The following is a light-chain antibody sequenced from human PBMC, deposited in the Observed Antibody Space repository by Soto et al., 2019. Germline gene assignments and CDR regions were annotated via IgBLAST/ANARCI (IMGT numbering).Light chain of an antibody. V-gene: IGKV3-15*01. CDR3: QQYNNWPGGT. Sequence: EIVMTQSPATLSVSPGERATLSCRASQSVSSNVAWYQQIPGQTPRLLIYGASTRATGIPVRFSGSGSGTEFTLTISSLQSEDFAVYYCQQYNNWPGGTFGQGTKVDIK. J-gene: IGKJ1*01. CDR2: GAS. CDR1: QSVSSN.